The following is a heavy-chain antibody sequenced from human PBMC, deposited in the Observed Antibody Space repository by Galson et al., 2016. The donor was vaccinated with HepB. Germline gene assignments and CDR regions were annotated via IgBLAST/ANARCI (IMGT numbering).Heavy chain of an antibody. CDR2: IKQDGSKK. V-gene: IGHV3-7*01. CDR3: AREYIGGSDP. D-gene: IGHD3-16*01. J-gene: IGHJ5*02. Sequence: SLRLSCAASGFTFSSYWMSWVRQTPGKELEWVANIKQDGSKKEYVDSVKGRFTISRDNAKNSLYLQMNSLRAEDTAVYYCAREYIGGSDPWGQGTLVSVPS. CDR1: GFTFSSYW.